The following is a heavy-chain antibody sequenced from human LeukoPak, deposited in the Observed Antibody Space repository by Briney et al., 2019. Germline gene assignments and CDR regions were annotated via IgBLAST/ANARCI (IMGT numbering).Heavy chain of an antibody. CDR1: GFTFSSYS. D-gene: IGHD3-3*01. CDR3: ARDPVGVEDAFDI. V-gene: IGHV3-21*01. CDR2: ISSSSSNI. J-gene: IGHJ3*02. Sequence: GGSLRLSCAASGFTFSSYSMNWVRQAPGKGLEWVSSISSSSSNIYYADSVKGRFTISRDNAKNSLYLQMNSLSAEDTAVYYCARDPVGVEDAFDIWGQGTLVTVSS.